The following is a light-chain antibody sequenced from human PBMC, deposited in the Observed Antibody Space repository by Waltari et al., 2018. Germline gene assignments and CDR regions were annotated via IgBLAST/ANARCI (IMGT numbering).Light chain of an antibody. V-gene: IGKV3-15*01. J-gene: IGKJ4*01. CDR1: QSIHDN. CDR3: QQYNVWPPLT. Sequence: EVVMTQSPATLSVSPGERVTLSCRASQSIHDNLAWYQHRPGQAPRLLIYGASTRAPDIPVRFVCGGSATEFTLTIRSLQSEDSAVYYCQQYNVWPPLTFGGGTKVEVK. CDR2: GAS.